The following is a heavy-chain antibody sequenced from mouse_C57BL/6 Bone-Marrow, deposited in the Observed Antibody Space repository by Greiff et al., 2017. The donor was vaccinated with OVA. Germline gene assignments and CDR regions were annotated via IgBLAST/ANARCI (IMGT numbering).Heavy chain of an antibody. Sequence: VQLQQSGPELVKPGASVKISCKASGYAFSSSWMNWVKQRPGKGLEWIGRIYPGDGDTNYNGKFKGKATLTADKSSSTAYMQLSSLTSEDSAVYFCARPLPPTGYYAMDYWGQGTSVTVSS. V-gene: IGHV1-82*01. D-gene: IGHD4-1*02. CDR2: IYPGDGDT. CDR1: GYAFSSSW. CDR3: ARPLPPTGYYAMDY. J-gene: IGHJ4*01.